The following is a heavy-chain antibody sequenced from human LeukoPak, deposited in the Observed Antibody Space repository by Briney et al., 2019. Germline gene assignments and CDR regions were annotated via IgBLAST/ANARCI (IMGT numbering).Heavy chain of an antibody. CDR2: ISYDGSNK. J-gene: IGHJ4*02. CDR3: AKDRYSGTYSPGDY. V-gene: IGHV3-30*18. D-gene: IGHD1-26*01. Sequence: GGSLRLSCAASGFTFSSSGMHWVRQAPGKGLEWVAVISYDGSNKYDADSVKGRFAISRDNSKNTLYLQMNSLRAEDTAMYYCAKDRYSGTYSPGDYWGQETLVTVSS. CDR1: GFTFSSSG.